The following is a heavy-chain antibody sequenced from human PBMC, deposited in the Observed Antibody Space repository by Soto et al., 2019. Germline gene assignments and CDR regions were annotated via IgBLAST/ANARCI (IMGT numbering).Heavy chain of an antibody. V-gene: IGHV4-59*01. J-gene: IGHJ4*02. Sequence: SETLSLTCTVSGGSISSYYWSWVRQPPGRGLEWIGYIYYSGSTNYNPSLKSRVIISVDTSKNQFSLKLSSVTAADTAVYYCARRYGAAFDYWGQGTLVTVSS. CDR1: GGSISSYY. CDR2: IYYSGST. D-gene: IGHD2-15*01. CDR3: ARRYGAAFDY.